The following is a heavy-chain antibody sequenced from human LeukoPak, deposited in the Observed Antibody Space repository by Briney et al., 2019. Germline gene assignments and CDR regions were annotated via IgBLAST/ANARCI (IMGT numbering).Heavy chain of an antibody. CDR2: ISSSGYTI. CDR3: AKDAGSFSDH. Sequence: GGSLRLSCAASGFTFSDYYMSWIRQAPGKGLEWVAYISSSGYTIAYPDSVKGRFTISRDSDKSSVFLQMNSLRVEDTAIYYCAKDAGSFSDHWGQGTLVTVSS. D-gene: IGHD3-10*01. V-gene: IGHV3-11*04. J-gene: IGHJ4*02. CDR1: GFTFSDYY.